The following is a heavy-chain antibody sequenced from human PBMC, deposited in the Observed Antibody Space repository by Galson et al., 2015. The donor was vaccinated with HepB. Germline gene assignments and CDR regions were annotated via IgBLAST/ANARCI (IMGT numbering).Heavy chain of an antibody. CDR3: RPVPAAHVD. CDR2: ISYDGSNK. Sequence: SLRLSCAASGFTFSSYAMHWVRQAPGKGLEWVAVISYDGSNKYYADSVKGRFTISRDNSKNTLYLQMNSLRAEDTAVYYCRPVPAAHVDWGQGTLVTVSS. J-gene: IGHJ4*02. V-gene: IGHV3-30-3*01. CDR1: GFTFSSYA. D-gene: IGHD2-2*01.